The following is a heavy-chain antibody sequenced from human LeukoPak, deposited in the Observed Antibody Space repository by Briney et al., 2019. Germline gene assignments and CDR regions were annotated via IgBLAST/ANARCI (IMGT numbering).Heavy chain of an antibody. J-gene: IGHJ4*02. CDR2: INPNSGGT. CDR3: ARGYDSSGPDGGSYDY. V-gene: IGHV1-2*02. Sequence: ASVKVSCKASGYTFTGYYMHWVRQAPGQGLEWMGWINPNSGGTNCAQKFQGRVTMTRDTSISTAYMELSSLRSEDTAVYYCARGYDSSGPDGGSYDYWGQGTLVTVSS. D-gene: IGHD3-22*01. CDR1: GYTFTGYY.